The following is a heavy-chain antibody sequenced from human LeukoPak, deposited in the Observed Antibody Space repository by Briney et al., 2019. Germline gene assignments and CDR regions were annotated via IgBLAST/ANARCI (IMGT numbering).Heavy chain of an antibody. CDR1: GFTFCSYE. D-gene: IGHD2-15*01. CDR2: ISSSGSTI. V-gene: IGHV3-48*03. Sequence: GGSLRLSCAASGFTFCSYEMNWVRQAPGKGLEWVSYISSSGSTIYYADSVKGRFTISRDNAKNSLYLQMNSLRAEDTAVYYCARERICSGGSCPFDPWGQGTLVTVSS. J-gene: IGHJ5*02. CDR3: ARERICSGGSCPFDP.